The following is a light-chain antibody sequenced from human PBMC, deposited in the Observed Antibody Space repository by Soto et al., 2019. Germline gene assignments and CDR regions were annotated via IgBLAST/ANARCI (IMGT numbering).Light chain of an antibody. CDR2: GAS. Sequence: EVVLTQSPVTLSLSPGERATLSCRASQSVSSSYLAWYQQKPGQAPRLLISGASTRAAGIPARFSGSGSGTEFNLTISSLQSEDFGVYYCQQYNNWPRATFGGGTKVDIK. CDR1: QSVSSSY. CDR3: QQYNNWPRAT. J-gene: IGKJ4*01. V-gene: IGKV3-15*01.